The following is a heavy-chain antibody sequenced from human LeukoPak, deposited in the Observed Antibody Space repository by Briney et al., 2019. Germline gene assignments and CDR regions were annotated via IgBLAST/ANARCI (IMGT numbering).Heavy chain of an antibody. CDR3: AKDPRGGYYFDY. J-gene: IGHJ4*02. D-gene: IGHD3-16*01. V-gene: IGHV3-30*18. Sequence: PGGSLRLSCAASGFTFDDYAMHWVRQAPGKGLEWVAVISYDGSNKYYVDSVKGRFTISRDNSKNTLYLQMNSLRAEDTAVYYCAKDPRGGYYFDYWGQGTLVTVSS. CDR2: ISYDGSNK. CDR1: GFTFDDYA.